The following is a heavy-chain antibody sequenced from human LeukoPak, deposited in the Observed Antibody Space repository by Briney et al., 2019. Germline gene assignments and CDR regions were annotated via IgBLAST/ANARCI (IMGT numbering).Heavy chain of an antibody. D-gene: IGHD3-3*01. V-gene: IGHV1-69*05. J-gene: IGHJ6*03. CDR1: GGTFSSYA. CDR2: IIPIFGTA. CDR3: ARDRRGTIFGVVTERPYYYYYYYMDV. Sequence: SVKVSCKASGGTFSSYAISWVRQAPGQGLEWMGRIIPIFGTANYAQKFQGRVTITTDESTSTAYMELSSLRSEDTAVYYCARDRRGTIFGVVTERPYYYYYYYMDVWGKGTTVTVSS.